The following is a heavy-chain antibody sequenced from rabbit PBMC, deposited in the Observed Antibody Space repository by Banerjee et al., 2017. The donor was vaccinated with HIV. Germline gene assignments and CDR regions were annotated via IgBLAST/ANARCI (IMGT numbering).Heavy chain of an antibody. CDR2: MDAGDDNA. CDR1: GFSFSRSYY. CDR3: AGFLGDADWTFNL. Sequence: QEQLEESGGALVQPEGSLTLTCTASGFSFSRSYYMCWVRQAPGKGVEWMECMDAGDDNASYASWAKGRFTISKTSSTTVDLKITSLTVADTAAYFCAGFLGDADWTFNLWGPGTLVTVS. J-gene: IGHJ4*01. D-gene: IGHD5-1*01. V-gene: IGHV1S45*01.